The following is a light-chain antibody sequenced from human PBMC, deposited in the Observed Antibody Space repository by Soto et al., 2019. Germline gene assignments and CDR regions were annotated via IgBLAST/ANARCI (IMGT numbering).Light chain of an antibody. CDR3: QQYYSYPIT. CDR1: QGISSY. J-gene: IGKJ5*01. CDR2: AAS. Sequence: AIRMTQSPSSLSASTGDRVTISCRASQGISSYLAWYQQKPGKAPKLLIFAASTLQGGGPSRFSGSGSGTDFTITSSCLQSEDVSTYYCQQYYSYPITFGQGTRLEIK. V-gene: IGKV1-8*01.